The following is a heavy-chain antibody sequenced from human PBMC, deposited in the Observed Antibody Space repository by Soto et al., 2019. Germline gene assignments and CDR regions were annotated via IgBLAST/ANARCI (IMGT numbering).Heavy chain of an antibody. V-gene: IGHV3-74*01. Sequence: GGSLRLSCAASVFTFSSYWMHWVRQAPGKGLVWVSRINSDGNITSYADSVKGRFTISRDNAKNTLYLQMNSLRAEDSAVYYCTRGTQVLRYLGGVSPYYYGMDVWGQGTTVTVSS. J-gene: IGHJ6*02. CDR2: INSDGNIT. CDR1: VFTFSSYW. D-gene: IGHD3-3*01. CDR3: TRGTQVLRYLGGVSPYYYGMDV.